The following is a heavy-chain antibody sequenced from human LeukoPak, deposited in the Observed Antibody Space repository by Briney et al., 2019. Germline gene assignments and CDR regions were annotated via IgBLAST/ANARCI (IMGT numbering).Heavy chain of an antibody. D-gene: IGHD2-2*01. V-gene: IGHV3-21*01. CDR3: AKDPPQDIVVVPAATPSLSYYYYMDV. CDR1: GFTFSSYS. Sequence: PGGSLRLSCAASGFTFSSYSMNWVRQAPGKGLEWVSSISSSSSYIYYADSVKGRFTISRDNSKNTLYLQMNSLRAEDTAVYYCAKDPPQDIVVVPAATPSLSYYYYMDVWGKGTTVTVSS. J-gene: IGHJ6*03. CDR2: ISSSSSYI.